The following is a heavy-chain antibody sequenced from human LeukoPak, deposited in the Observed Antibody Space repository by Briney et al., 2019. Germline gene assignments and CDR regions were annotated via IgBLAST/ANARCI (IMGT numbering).Heavy chain of an antibody. Sequence: RSETLSLTCTVSGGSISSSTYYWGWIRQPPGKGLEWIGSIYYTGSTYYNPSLKSRVTISVDTSKNQFSLKLSSVTAADTAVYYCARARGSGIAAAGDFDYWGQGTLVTVSS. V-gene: IGHV4-39*07. J-gene: IGHJ4*02. CDR2: IYYTGST. CDR1: GGSISSSTYY. CDR3: ARARGSGIAAAGDFDY. D-gene: IGHD6-13*01.